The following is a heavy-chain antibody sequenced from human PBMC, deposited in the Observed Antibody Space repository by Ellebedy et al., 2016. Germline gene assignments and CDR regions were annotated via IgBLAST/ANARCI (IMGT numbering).Heavy chain of an antibody. Sequence: GESLKISCAASGFTFSNYAMAWVRQAPGKGLEWVSLIGGSGDNTYYADSVKGRFTISRDNAKKTLYLHMNSLRAEDTAVYYCATGRINGYEYWGQGTLVAVSS. J-gene: IGHJ4*02. D-gene: IGHD5-12*01. CDR3: ATGRINGYEY. V-gene: IGHV3-23*01. CDR2: IGGSGDNT. CDR1: GFTFSNYA.